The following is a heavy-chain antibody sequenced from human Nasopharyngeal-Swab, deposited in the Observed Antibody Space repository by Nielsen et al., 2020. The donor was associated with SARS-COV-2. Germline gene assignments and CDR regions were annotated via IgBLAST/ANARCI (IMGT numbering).Heavy chain of an antibody. Sequence: WIRQPPGKGLEWVSSISSSSSYIYYADSVKGRFTISRDNSKNTLYLQMNSLRAEDTAVYYCARGVRYCSGGSCYAPGDVWGKGTTVTVSS. J-gene: IGHJ6*04. D-gene: IGHD2-15*01. CDR2: ISSSSSYI. CDR3: ARGVRYCSGGSCYAPGDV. V-gene: IGHV3-21*04.